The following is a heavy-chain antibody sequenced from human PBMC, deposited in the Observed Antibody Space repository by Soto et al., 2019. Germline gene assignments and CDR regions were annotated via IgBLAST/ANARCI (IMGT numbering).Heavy chain of an antibody. CDR2: IYYSGST. CDR3: AQAARDRSKYYFDY. Sequence: SETLSLTCTVSGGSISSGGYYWSWIRQHPGKGLEWIGYIYYSGSTYYNPSLKSRVTISVDTSKNQFSLKLSSVTAADTAVYFCAQAARDRSKYYFDYWGQGTLVTVSS. D-gene: IGHD6-6*01. V-gene: IGHV4-31*03. CDR1: GGSISSGGYY. J-gene: IGHJ4*02.